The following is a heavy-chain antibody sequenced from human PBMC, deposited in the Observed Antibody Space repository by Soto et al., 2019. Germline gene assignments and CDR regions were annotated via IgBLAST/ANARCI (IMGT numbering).Heavy chain of an antibody. V-gene: IGHV4-31*03. CDR3: ARTPLY. Sequence: QVKLQVSGPGLVKPSQTLSLTCTVSGGSISSGGYYWSWIRQHPGKGLEWIGYIYYSGTTYYNPSLKSRGPISVDTSKNQFSLKLRSATAADTAVYHCARTPLYGGKGTLVTVSS. J-gene: IGHJ4*02. CDR2: IYYSGTT. CDR1: GGSISSGGYY.